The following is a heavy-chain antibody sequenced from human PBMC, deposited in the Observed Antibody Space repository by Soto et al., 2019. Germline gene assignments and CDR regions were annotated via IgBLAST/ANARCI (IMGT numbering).Heavy chain of an antibody. J-gene: IGHJ6*02. CDR1: GYSFTSYW. Sequence: GESLKISCKGSGYSFTSYWISWVRQMPGKGLEWMGRIDPSDSYTNYSPSFQGHVTISADKSISTAYLQWSSLKASDTAMYYCASLESTASHLAASTGPYMDVWGQGTTVTVSS. D-gene: IGHD6-13*01. V-gene: IGHV5-10-1*01. CDR3: ASLESTASHLAASTGPYMDV. CDR2: IDPSDSYT.